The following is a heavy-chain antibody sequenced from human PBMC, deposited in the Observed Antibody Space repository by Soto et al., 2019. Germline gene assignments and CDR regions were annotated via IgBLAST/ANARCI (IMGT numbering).Heavy chain of an antibody. J-gene: IGHJ4*02. CDR3: AGDPRDGYHSPPDY. CDR1: GFTFNSHW. Sequence: EVQLVESGGGLVQPGGSLRLSCVPSGFTFNSHWMHWVRQAPGKGLVWVSRINGDGSSTSYADSVRGRFTISRDNAKNTLYLQMNSLRAEDTAVYYCAGDPRDGYHSPPDYWGQGTLVTVSS. V-gene: IGHV3-74*01. CDR2: INGDGSST. D-gene: IGHD5-12*01.